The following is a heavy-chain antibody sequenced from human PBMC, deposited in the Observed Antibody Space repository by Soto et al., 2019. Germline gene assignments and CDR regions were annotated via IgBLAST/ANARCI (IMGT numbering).Heavy chain of an antibody. J-gene: IGHJ4*02. V-gene: IGHV3-11*01. CDR2: ISTSGSTI. Sequence: PGGSLRLSCAASGFTFSDDYMSWIRQAPGKGLEWVSYISTSGSTINYADSVKGRFTISRDNAKNSLYLQMNSLRAEDTAVYSCARVSPPPDHWGQGTLVTVSS. CDR3: ARVSPPPDH. CDR1: GFTFSDDY.